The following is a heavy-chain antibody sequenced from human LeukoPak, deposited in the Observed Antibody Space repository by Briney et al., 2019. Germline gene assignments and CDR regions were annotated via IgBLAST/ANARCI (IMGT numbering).Heavy chain of an antibody. CDR3: ARQYSSSWPSDY. CDR1: PYGLTRYW. V-gene: IGHV5-51*01. Sequence: GVSLKFSSPGYPYGLTRYWIGWARQVTGKGREWMGTIYPGDADTRYSPSFQCKVTISADKSISTAYLQWSSLRASDTAMYYCARQYSSSWPSDYWVQGTLVTDSS. J-gene: IGHJ4*02. D-gene: IGHD6-13*01. CDR2: IYPGDADT.